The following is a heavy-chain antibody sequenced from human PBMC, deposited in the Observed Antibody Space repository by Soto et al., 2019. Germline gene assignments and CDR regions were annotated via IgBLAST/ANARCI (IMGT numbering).Heavy chain of an antibody. CDR1: GFTFDDHN. V-gene: IGHV3-43*01. CDR2: ISWDGDTT. Sequence: EVYLVESGGDVVQPGGSLRLSCAASGFTFDDHNIHRVRQAPGKGLQWVCLISWDGDTTYYTDSVKGRFTVSRDNSKNSVYLQMDALTPDDTACYYCASSQGDYWGQGTLVTVSS. J-gene: IGHJ4*02. CDR3: ASSQGDY.